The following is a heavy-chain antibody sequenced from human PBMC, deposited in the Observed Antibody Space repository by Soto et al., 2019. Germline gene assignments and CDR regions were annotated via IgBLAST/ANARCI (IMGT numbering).Heavy chain of an antibody. CDR2: ISGSGGST. J-gene: IGHJ6*02. D-gene: IGHD6-19*01. CDR3: ASAGIAVAGHYYYYGMDV. Sequence: EVQLLESGGGLVQPGGSLRLSCAASGFTFSSYAMSWVRQAPGKGLEWVSAISGSGGSTYYADSVKGRFTISRDNSKNTLYLQMNSLRAEDTAVYYCASAGIAVAGHYYYYGMDVWGQGTTVTVSS. CDR1: GFTFSSYA. V-gene: IGHV3-23*01.